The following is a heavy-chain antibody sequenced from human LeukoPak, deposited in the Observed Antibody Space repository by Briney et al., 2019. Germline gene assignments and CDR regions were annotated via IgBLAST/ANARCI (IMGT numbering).Heavy chain of an antibody. CDR1: GFTFSNYA. CDR2: IRFDGSSK. V-gene: IGHV3-30*02. Sequence: GESLRLSCAASGFTFSNYAMHWVRQAPGKGLEWLAYIRFDGSSKYYADFVKGRFTISRDNSKNTLYLQMNSLRAEDTAVYYCARDQAGSGHYADYWGQGTLVTVSS. J-gene: IGHJ4*02. D-gene: IGHD3-10*01. CDR3: ARDQAGSGHYADY.